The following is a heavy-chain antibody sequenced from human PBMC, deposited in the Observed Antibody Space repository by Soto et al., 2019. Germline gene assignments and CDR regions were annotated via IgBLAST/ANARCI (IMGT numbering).Heavy chain of an antibody. CDR1: GFTFSSYS. CDR2: ISSSSSYI. CDR3: ARDRTTIWFDP. V-gene: IGHV3-21*01. Sequence: EVQLVESGGGLVKPGGSLRLSCAASGFTFSSYSMNWVRQAPGKGLEWVSDISSSSSYIYYADSVKGRFTFSRDNAKNSLYLQMNSLRAEDTAVYYCARDRTTIWFDPWGQGSLVTVSS. J-gene: IGHJ5*02. D-gene: IGHD4-17*01.